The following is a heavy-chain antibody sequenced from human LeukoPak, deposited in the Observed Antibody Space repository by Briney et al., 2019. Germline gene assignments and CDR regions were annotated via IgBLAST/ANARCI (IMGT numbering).Heavy chain of an antibody. Sequence: GGSLRLSCAASGFTFDRHTMHWVRQPPGKGPEWVSLIGWDGTNIDYADSVKGRLTISRDNSKNFVYLQMHSLRTEDTALYYCTKDMEWGMDVWGQGTTVIVSS. V-gene: IGHV3-43*01. CDR1: GFTFDRHT. J-gene: IGHJ6*02. CDR3: TKDMEWGMDV. CDR2: IGWDGTNI. D-gene: IGHD3-3*01.